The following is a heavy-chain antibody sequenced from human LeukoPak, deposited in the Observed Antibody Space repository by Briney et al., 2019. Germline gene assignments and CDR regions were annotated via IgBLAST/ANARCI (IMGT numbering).Heavy chain of an antibody. J-gene: IGHJ4*02. CDR3: ARGEGWEPFDY. CDR2: ISGSGGST. Sequence: GGSLRLSCAASGFTFSSYAMSWVRQAPGKGLEWVSAISGSGGSTYYADSVKGRFTISRDNAKNSLYLQMNSLRAEDTALYYCARGEGWEPFDYWGQGTLVTVSS. V-gene: IGHV3-23*01. CDR1: GFTFSSYA. D-gene: IGHD1-26*01.